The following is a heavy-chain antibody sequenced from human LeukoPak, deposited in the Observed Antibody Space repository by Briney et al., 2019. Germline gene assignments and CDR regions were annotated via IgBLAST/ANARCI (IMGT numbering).Heavy chain of an antibody. CDR1: GFTVSSNY. D-gene: IGHD2-2*01. Sequence: PGGSLRLSCAASGFTVSSNYMSWVRQAPGKGLEWVSVIYSDSNTYYADSVKGRFTISRDNSKNTLYLQMNSLRAEDTAVYYCARSVVPAAAFDYWGQGTLVTVSS. V-gene: IGHV3-66*01. CDR3: ARSVVPAAAFDY. J-gene: IGHJ4*02. CDR2: IYSDSNT.